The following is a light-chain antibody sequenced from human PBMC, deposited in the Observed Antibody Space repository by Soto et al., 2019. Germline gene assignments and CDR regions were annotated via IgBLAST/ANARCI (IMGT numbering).Light chain of an antibody. CDR1: QSISYW. CDR2: DAS. CDR3: QQYNSYSWT. V-gene: IGKV1-5*01. Sequence: DIQMTQAPSTLSASVGDRVTITCRASQSISYWLAWYQQKPGKAPTLLIYDASTLESGVPSRFSGSGFGTDFTLTISTLQPEDFGTYYCQQYNSYSWTLGQGTKVDIK. J-gene: IGKJ1*01.